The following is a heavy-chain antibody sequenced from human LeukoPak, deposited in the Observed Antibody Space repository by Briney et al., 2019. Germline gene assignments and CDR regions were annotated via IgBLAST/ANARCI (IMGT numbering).Heavy chain of an antibody. CDR2: ISGSGGST. Sequence: GGSLRLSCAASGFTFSCYAMSWVRQAPGKGLEWVSAISGSGGSTYYADSVKGRFTISRDNSKNTLYLQMNSLRAEDTAVYYCAKDDYYGSGSYFARWGQGTLVTVSS. D-gene: IGHD3-10*01. CDR1: GFTFSCYA. V-gene: IGHV3-23*01. J-gene: IGHJ5*02. CDR3: AKDDYYGSGSYFAR.